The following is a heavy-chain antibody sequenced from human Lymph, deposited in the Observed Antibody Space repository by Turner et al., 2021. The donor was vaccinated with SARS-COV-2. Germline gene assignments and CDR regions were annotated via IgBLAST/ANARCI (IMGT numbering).Heavy chain of an antibody. CDR1: GGSMNSNY. CDR2: SYYRGST. CDR3: ARETVNNWVDP. D-gene: IGHD2-21*02. J-gene: IGHJ5*02. Sequence: QVQLQESGPRLRKPLETLSLPCTVSGGSMNSNYWNWNRQPPGKRLEWSGYSYYRGSTNSNPSLKSRVTISVDTSKNQFSLKLTSVTAADTAIYYCARETVNNWVDPWGQGILVTVSS. V-gene: IGHV4-59*01.